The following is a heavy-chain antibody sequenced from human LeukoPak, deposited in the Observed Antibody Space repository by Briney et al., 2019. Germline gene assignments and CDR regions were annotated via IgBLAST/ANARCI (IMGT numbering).Heavy chain of an antibody. D-gene: IGHD3-16*01. CDR3: AAQGVSSHGGY. V-gene: IGHV3-53*01. J-gene: IGHJ4*02. CDR1: GFTVSNNY. CDR2: IYSGGST. Sequence: GGSLRLSCAASGFTVSNNYMSWVRQAPGKGLEWVSVIYSGGSTYYTDSVKGRFTISRDTSKNTLYLQMNSLRAEDTAVYYCAAQGVSSHGGYWGQGTLVTVSS.